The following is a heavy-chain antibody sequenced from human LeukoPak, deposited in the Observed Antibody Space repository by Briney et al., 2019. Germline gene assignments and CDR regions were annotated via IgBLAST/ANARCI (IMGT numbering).Heavy chain of an antibody. D-gene: IGHD6-13*01. CDR2: IVSTGGST. Sequence: PGGSLRLSCSASGFTFSGYAMHWVRQAPGKGLEHVSVIVSTGGSTYYADSVKGRFTISRGNSKNTLYLQMSSLRAEDTAVYYCVKSYSSSWYAFDIWGQGTMVTVSS. CDR3: VKSYSSSWYAFDI. J-gene: IGHJ3*02. CDR1: GFTFSGYA. V-gene: IGHV3-64D*06.